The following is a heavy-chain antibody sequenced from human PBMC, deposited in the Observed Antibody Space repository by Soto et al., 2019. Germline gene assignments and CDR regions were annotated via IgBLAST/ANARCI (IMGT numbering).Heavy chain of an antibody. D-gene: IGHD3-22*01. V-gene: IGHV3-23*01. J-gene: IGHJ3*02. CDR1: VFTFSSYA. Sequence: GWSLRLSCAYSVFTFSSYAMSWVRQAPGKGLEWVSAISGSGGSTYYADSVKGRFTISRDNSKNTLYLQMNSLGAEDTAVYYCAKDYYDSSGYSGSNDAFDIWGQGTMVTVSS. CDR2: ISGSGGST. CDR3: AKDYYDSSGYSGSNDAFDI.